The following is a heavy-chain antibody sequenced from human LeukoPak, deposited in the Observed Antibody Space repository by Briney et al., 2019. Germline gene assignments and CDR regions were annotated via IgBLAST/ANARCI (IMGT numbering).Heavy chain of an antibody. CDR1: GGSISSHD. CDR2: FYYSWIT. CDR3: ARDRGYCSGGSCYQLGWFDP. V-gene: IGHV4-59*11. Sequence: PSETLSLTCTDSGGSISSHDWSWIRKPPGKGLEWIGYFYYSWITNYNPSLTSRVTISVDTSKNQFSLRLSSVTAADTAVYYCARDRGYCSGGSCYQLGWFDPWGQGTLVTVSS. D-gene: IGHD2-15*01. J-gene: IGHJ5*02.